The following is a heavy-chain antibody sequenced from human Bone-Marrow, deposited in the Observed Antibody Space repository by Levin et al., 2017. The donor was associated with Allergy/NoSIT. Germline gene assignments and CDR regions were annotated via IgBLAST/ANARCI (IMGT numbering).Heavy chain of an antibody. Sequence: LSLTCAVSGFTFRNYAMHWVRQAPGRGLEWVAFISLDGNTQYYADSVKGRFTVSRDNSNNTLHLQMNSLRVADTAIYYCAKDTYTCSGGSCYFFDYWGPGALVTVSS. CDR3: AKDTYTCSGGSCYFFDY. CDR2: ISLDGNTQ. CDR1: GFTFRNYA. J-gene: IGHJ4*02. V-gene: IGHV3-30*18. D-gene: IGHD2-15*01.